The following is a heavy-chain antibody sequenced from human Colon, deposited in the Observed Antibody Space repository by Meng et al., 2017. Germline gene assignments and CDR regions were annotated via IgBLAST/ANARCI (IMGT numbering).Heavy chain of an antibody. CDR1: GFSFSSFA. CDR3: VKRSAVGEHPPFEN. CDR2: ITNRGAP. V-gene: IGHV3-23*01. J-gene: IGHJ4*02. Sequence: GGSLRLSCAASGFSFSSFAMSWVRQAPGKGLEWVSTITNRGAPWYTNSVEGRFTISRDTSKNMLYLQLNSLSVEDTAVYYCVKRSAVGEHPPFENWGQGTLVTVSS. D-gene: IGHD3-3*01.